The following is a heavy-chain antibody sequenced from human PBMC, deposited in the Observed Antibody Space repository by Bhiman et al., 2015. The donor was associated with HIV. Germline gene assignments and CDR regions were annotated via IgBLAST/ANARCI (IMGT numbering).Heavy chain of an antibody. CDR2: ISYDGSNK. CDR3: ARGRKDIAAVDGLDNDGFDM. D-gene: IGHD6-13*01. CDR1: GFTFSSYT. Sequence: QVQLVDSGGGVVQPGRSLRLFCAVSGFTFSSYTMHWVRQAPGKGLEWVAVISYDGSNKYYADSVKGRFTISRDISKSTLYLQMNSLRGDDTAVYYCARGRKDIAAVDGLDNDGFDMWGPRDNGHRLF. V-gene: IGHV3-30*04. J-gene: IGHJ3*02.